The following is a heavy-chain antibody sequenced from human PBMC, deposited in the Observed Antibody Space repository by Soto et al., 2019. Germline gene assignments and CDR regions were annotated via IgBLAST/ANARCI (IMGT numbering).Heavy chain of an antibody. D-gene: IGHD2-2*01. V-gene: IGHV5-10-1*01. Sequence: GESLKISCQASGYSFTAYWITWVRQMPGKGLEWMATIDPSDSYVDYSPSFRGHVTFSVDRSITTVYLQWNSLKASDSAMYFCTRRASSSFYHFDFWGQGALVTVAS. CDR2: IDPSDSYV. CDR1: GYSFTAYW. J-gene: IGHJ4*02. CDR3: TRRASSSFYHFDF.